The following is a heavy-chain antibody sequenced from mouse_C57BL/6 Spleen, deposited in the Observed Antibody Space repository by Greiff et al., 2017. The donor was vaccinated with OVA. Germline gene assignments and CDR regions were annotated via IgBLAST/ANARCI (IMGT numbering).Heavy chain of an antibody. CDR2: ISSGGSYT. Sequence: EVKVVESGGDLVKPGGSLKLSCAASGFTFSSYGMSWVRQTPDKRLEWVATISSGGSYTYYPDSVKGRFTISRDNAKNSLYLQMSSLKSEDTDMYYFAIRGYYDSSSYYYAMDYWGQGTSVTVSS. CDR1: GFTFSSYG. J-gene: IGHJ4*01. CDR3: AIRGYYDSSSYYYAMDY. V-gene: IGHV5-6*02. D-gene: IGHD1-1*01.